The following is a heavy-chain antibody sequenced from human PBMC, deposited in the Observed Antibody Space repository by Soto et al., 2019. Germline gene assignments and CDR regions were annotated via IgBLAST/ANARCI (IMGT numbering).Heavy chain of an antibody. CDR3: ARDRVIRYTGYELDL. Sequence: QMQLLESGGGVVQPGKALRLSCAASGFAFISHSMHWVRQAPGKGLEWLALMTSDGSSKFYADYVKGRCTISRDNSKNTLYLEMNSLRSEDTAVYYCARDRVIRYTGYELDLWGQGTLVTVSS. V-gene: IGHV3-30-3*01. CDR1: GFAFISHS. D-gene: IGHD3-9*01. J-gene: IGHJ5*02. CDR2: MTSDGSSK.